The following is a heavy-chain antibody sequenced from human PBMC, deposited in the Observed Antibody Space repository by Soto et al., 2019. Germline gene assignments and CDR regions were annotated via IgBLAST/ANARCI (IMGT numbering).Heavy chain of an antibody. J-gene: IGHJ1*01. CDR3: ARSPRNYYALGSYSYFRH. CDR1: GYTFTSYD. V-gene: IGHV1-8*01. D-gene: IGHD3-10*01. Sequence: QVQLVQSEAEVKKPGASVKVSCKASGYTFTSYDISWVRQATGQGLEWMGWMNPNNGNTDYAPKFQGRVTMTMNTSIGTAYMELSSLRSEDTAVYYCARSPRNYYALGSYSYFRHWGQGTLVTVSS. CDR2: MNPNNGNT.